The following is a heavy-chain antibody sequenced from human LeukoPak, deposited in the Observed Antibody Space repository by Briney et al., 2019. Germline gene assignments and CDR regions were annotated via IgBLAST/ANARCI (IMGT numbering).Heavy chain of an antibody. CDR3: TTDGLRYFDWLSQPFDY. Sequence: PGGSLRLSCAASGFTFSNAWMSWVRQAPGKGLEWVGRIKSKTDGGTTDYAAPVKGRFTILRDDSKNTLYLQMNSLKTEDTAVYYCTTDGLRYFDWLSQPFDYWGQGTLVTVSS. J-gene: IGHJ4*02. V-gene: IGHV3-15*01. CDR1: GFTFSNAW. D-gene: IGHD3-9*01. CDR2: IKSKTDGGTT.